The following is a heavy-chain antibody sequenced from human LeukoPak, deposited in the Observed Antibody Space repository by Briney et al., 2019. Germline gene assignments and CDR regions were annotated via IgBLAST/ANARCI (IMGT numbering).Heavy chain of an antibody. V-gene: IGHV4-31*03. CDR3: ARGPWYGWFDP. Sequence: SETLSLTCTVSGGPISSGGYYWSWIRQHPGKGLEWIGYIYYSGSTYYNPSLKSRVTISVDTSKNQFSLKLSSVTAADTAVYYCARGPWYGWFDPWGQGTLVTVSS. D-gene: IGHD6-13*01. J-gene: IGHJ5*02. CDR2: IYYSGST. CDR1: GGPISSGGYY.